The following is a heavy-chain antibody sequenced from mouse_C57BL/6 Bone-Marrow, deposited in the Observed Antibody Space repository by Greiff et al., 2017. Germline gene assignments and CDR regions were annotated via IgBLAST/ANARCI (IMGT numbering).Heavy chain of an antibody. CDR3: ARIGDGYWYYGMDY. CDR2: IWWDDDK. D-gene: IGHD2-3*01. J-gene: IGHJ4*01. V-gene: IGHV8-8*01. CDR1: GFSLSTFGMG. Sequence: QVTLKVSGPGILQPSQTLSLTCSFSGFSLSTFGMGVGWIRQPSGKGLEWLAHIWWDDDKYYNPALKSRPTISKDTSKNQVFLKVAKVDTADTATYYCARIGDGYWYYGMDYWGQGTSVTVSS.